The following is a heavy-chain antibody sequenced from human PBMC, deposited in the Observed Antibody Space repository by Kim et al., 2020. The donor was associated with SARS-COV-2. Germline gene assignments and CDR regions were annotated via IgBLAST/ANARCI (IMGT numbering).Heavy chain of an antibody. J-gene: IGHJ4*02. V-gene: IGHV1-69*13. CDR3: ARGYQLLYYYFDY. CDR1: GGTFSSYA. Sequence: SVKVSCKASGGTFSSYAISWVRQAPGQGLEWMGGIIPIFGTANYAQKFQGRVTITADESTSTAYMELSSLRSEDTAVYYCARGYQLLYYYFDYWGQGTLVTVSS. D-gene: IGHD2-2*01. CDR2: IIPIFGTA.